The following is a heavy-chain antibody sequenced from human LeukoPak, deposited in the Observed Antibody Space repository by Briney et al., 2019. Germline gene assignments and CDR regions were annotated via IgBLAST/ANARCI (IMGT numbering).Heavy chain of an antibody. J-gene: IGHJ4*02. V-gene: IGHV4-34*01. CDR1: GGSFTGYY. CDR2: INHSGRT. CDR3: ARGSGRSWPQFDY. D-gene: IGHD6-13*01. Sequence: SETLSLTCAVYGGSFTGYYWTWIRQPPGKGLEWIGEINHSGRTNYNPSLKTRATISVDTANNHLSLNLSSVTAAGTAVYYCARGSGRSWPQFDYWGQGTLVTVSS.